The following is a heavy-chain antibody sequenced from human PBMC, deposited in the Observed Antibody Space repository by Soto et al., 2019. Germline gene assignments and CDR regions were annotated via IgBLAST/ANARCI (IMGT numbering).Heavy chain of an antibody. J-gene: IGHJ4*02. CDR3: ARQFDYETICYYYAC. CDR2: IIPLVGTA. V-gene: IGHV1-69*13. Sequence: SVNVSCKSSGYTFTKYHIDWVRQAPGQGLECMGGIIPLVGTAKYEQKFQGRVTISANEATSTAYIELSSLRSEDTAVYYCARQFDYETICYYYACWGQRTLVT. CDR1: GYTFTKYH. D-gene: IGHD3-22*01.